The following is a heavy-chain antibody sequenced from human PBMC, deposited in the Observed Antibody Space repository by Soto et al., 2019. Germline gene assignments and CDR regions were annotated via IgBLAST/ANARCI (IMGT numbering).Heavy chain of an antibody. CDR2: IYYSGST. CDR3: ARLLYGGYFDY. Sequence: QLQLQESGPGLVKPSETLSLTCTVSGGSISSSSYYWGWIRQPPGKGLEWIGSIYYSGSTYYNPSLKSRVTISVDTSKNQFSLKLSSVTAADTAVYYCARLLYGGYFDYWGQGTLVTVSS. J-gene: IGHJ4*02. V-gene: IGHV4-39*01. D-gene: IGHD3-16*01. CDR1: GGSISSSSYY.